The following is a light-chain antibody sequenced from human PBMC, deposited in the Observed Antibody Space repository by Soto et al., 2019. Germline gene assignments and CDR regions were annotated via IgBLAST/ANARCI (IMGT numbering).Light chain of an antibody. CDR1: QTISSW. J-gene: IGKJ4*01. V-gene: IGKV1-5*03. Sequence: DIQMTQSPSTLSASVGDRVTITCRASQTISSWLAWDQQKPGKAPKLLIYKASNLEGGVPSRFSGSGSGTEFNITISSLQPDDFATYYCQHYNTYPLTFGGGTTVEIK. CDR3: QHYNTYPLT. CDR2: KAS.